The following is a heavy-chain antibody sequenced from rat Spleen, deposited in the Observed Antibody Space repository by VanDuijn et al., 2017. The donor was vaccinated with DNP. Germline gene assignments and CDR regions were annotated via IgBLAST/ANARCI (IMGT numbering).Heavy chain of an antibody. Sequence: EVQLQESGPGHVKPSQSLSLTCSVTGYSITSNYWGWIRKFPGNKMEWMAYISYTGTIGYNPSLRSRISITRDTSKNQFFLQLHSVTTADTATYYCARFLPFDYWGQGVVVTVSS. CDR2: ISYTGTI. J-gene: IGHJ2*01. CDR3: ARFLPFDY. V-gene: IGHV3-1*01. D-gene: IGHD1-2*01. CDR1: GYSITSNY.